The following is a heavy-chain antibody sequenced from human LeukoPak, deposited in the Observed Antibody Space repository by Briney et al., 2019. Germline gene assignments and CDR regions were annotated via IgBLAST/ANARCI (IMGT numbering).Heavy chain of an antibody. J-gene: IGHJ2*01. D-gene: IGHD2-21*02. CDR1: GGSSGGHY. Sequence: PSETLSLTCTGSGGSSGGHYWNWLRQPPGRGLEWIGYIYNNGRTNYNPSLKSRVTISIDTSKNQFSLKLTSVAAADTAVYFCAGAVTYHGGDCSWYFDVWGRGTLVTVSS. V-gene: IGHV4-59*11. CDR2: IYNNGRT. CDR3: AGAVTYHGGDCSWYFDV.